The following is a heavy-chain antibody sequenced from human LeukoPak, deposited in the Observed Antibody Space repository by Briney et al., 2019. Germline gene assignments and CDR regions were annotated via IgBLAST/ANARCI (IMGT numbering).Heavy chain of an antibody. CDR3: ARHSSSFFDY. D-gene: IGHD6-6*01. CDR1: GYTFTGHH. J-gene: IGHJ4*02. Sequence: GASVKVSFKAYGYTFTGHHIHWVRQAPGQGLEWMGWINPNSGGTNYAQKLQGRVIMARDTSISTAYMELSRLRSDDTAVYYCARHSSSFFDYWGQGTLVSVSS. V-gene: IGHV1-2*02. CDR2: INPNSGGT.